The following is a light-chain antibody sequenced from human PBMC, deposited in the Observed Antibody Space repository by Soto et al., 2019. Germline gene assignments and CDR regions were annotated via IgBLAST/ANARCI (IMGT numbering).Light chain of an antibody. Sequence: QSALTQPASVSGSPGQSITISCTGTSSDVGGYNYVSWYQQHTGKAPKFMIYDVSNRPSGVSDRFSGSKSGNTASLTISGLQAEDEADYYCSSYASDNTVVFGGGTELTVL. V-gene: IGLV2-14*03. J-gene: IGLJ2*01. CDR2: DVS. CDR3: SSYASDNTVV. CDR1: SSDVGGYNY.